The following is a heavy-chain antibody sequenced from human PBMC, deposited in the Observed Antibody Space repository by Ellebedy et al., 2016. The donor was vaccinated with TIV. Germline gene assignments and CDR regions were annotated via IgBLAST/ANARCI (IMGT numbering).Heavy chain of an antibody. CDR2: IHHGGGT. V-gene: IGHV4-39*07. D-gene: IGHD5-12*01. CDR1: GVSMSSDDQY. CDR3: ASQRGFHSGWTFDY. Sequence: MPSETLSLTCTVSGVSMSSDDQYGGWLRQAPGKGLEWIGSIHHGGGTYYNPSLESRSTISLDTSKNQFSLRLTSVTAADTALYYCASQRGFHSGWTFDYWGLGTQVTVSS. J-gene: IGHJ4*02.